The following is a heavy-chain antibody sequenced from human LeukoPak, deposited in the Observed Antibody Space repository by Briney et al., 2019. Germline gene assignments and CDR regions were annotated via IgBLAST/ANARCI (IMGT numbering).Heavy chain of an antibody. CDR2: ISFSGDTI. CDR1: GFTFSSYE. J-gene: IGHJ6*02. Sequence: GGSLRLSCAASGFTFSSYEMIWVRQAPGQGLEWILKISFSGDTIHSADSVKGRFTTSRDNAKNSLYLQMSSLRAEDTAVYSCARRLSYYGMDVWGQGTTVIVSS. V-gene: IGHV3-48*03. CDR3: ARRLSYYGMDV. D-gene: IGHD3-16*02.